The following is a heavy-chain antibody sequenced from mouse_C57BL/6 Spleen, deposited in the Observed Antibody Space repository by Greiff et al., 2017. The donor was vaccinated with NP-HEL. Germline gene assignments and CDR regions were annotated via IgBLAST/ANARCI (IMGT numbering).Heavy chain of an antibody. J-gene: IGHJ2*01. CDR1: GFTFSSYA. V-gene: IGHV5-9-1*02. D-gene: IGHD2-10*02. CDR2: ISSGGDYI. Sequence: EVKLMESGEGLVKPGGSLKLSCAASGFTFSSYAMSWVRQTPEKRLEWVAYISSGGDYIYYADTVKGRFTISRDNARNTLYLQMSSLKSEDTAMYYCTRVVWYPDYWGQGTTLTVSS. CDR3: TRVVWYPDY.